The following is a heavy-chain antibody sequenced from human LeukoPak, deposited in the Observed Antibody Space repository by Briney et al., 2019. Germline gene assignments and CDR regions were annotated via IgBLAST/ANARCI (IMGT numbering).Heavy chain of an antibody. CDR1: GFTFSSYA. Sequence: GGSLRLSCAASGFTFSSYAMSWVRQAPGKGLEWVSAMSGSAGSTYYADSVKGRFTISRDNSKNTLYPQMNSLRAEDTAVYYCARAVDFWSGYPQPNWFDPWGQGTLVTVSS. J-gene: IGHJ5*02. CDR2: MSGSAGST. D-gene: IGHD3-3*01. V-gene: IGHV3-23*01. CDR3: ARAVDFWSGYPQPNWFDP.